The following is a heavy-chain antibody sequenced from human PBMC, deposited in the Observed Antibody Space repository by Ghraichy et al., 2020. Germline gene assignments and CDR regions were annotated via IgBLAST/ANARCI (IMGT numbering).Heavy chain of an antibody. CDR3: ARDYFDSSGYYRYFDY. D-gene: IGHD3-22*01. Sequence: LSLTCAASGFTFNSYGMHWVRQAPGKGLEWVAVIWYDGSNEYYADSVKGRFTISRDNSKNTLYLQMNSLRAEDAAVYYCARDYFDSSGYYRYFDYWGQGTLVTVSS. J-gene: IGHJ4*02. V-gene: IGHV3-33*01. CDR2: IWYDGSNE. CDR1: GFTFNSYG.